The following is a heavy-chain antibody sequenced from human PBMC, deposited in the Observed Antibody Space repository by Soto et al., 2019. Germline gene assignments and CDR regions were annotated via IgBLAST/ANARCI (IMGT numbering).Heavy chain of an antibody. D-gene: IGHD6-19*01. CDR2: ISSHSSTL. Sequence: GGSLRLSCAASGFTFSSYAMSWVRQAPGKGLEWVSYISSHSSTLYYADSVKGRFTISRDNAENSLYLQMNSLRDEDTAVYYCARDGSGNLYLNWFDPWGQGXLVTVYS. CDR3: ARDGSGNLYLNWFDP. J-gene: IGHJ5*02. V-gene: IGHV3-48*02. CDR1: GFTFSSYA.